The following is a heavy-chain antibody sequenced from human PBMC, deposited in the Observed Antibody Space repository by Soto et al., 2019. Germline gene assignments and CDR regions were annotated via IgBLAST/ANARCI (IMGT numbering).Heavy chain of an antibody. CDR1: GFTFSSYA. Sequence: EVQLLESGGGLVQPGGSLRLSCAASGFTFSSYAMSWVRQAPGKGLEWVSAINSRGGSTYYADSVKGRFTISRDSSKNTRYLQMNSLRAEDTAVYYCAKDRSSTSCYAFDYWGQGTLVTVSS. CDR2: INSRGGST. J-gene: IGHJ4*02. D-gene: IGHD2-2*01. CDR3: AKDRSSTSCYAFDY. V-gene: IGHV3-23*01.